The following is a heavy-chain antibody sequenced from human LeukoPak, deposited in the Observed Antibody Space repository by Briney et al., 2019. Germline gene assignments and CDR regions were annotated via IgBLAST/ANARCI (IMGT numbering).Heavy chain of an antibody. J-gene: IGHJ4*02. D-gene: IGHD3-16*01. V-gene: IGHV3-73*01. CDR1: GFTFSSYW. CDR2: IRSKVMNYAT. CDR3: FRLSDTSRLN. Sequence: GGSLRLSCAASGFTFSSYWMHWVRQASGKGLEWVGRIRSKVMNYATEYAASVKGRFTISRDDSENTAYLQMKSLKTEDTAVYYCFRLSDTSRLNWGQGTLVTVSS.